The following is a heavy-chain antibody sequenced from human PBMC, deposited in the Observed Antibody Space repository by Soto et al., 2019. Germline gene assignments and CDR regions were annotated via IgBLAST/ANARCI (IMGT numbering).Heavy chain of an antibody. CDR2: ISYDGSNK. J-gene: IGHJ6*02. V-gene: IGHV3-30*18. D-gene: IGHD6-6*01. CDR3: AKFIYSSSSGLLVDYYGMDV. Sequence: GESLKISCAASGFTFSSYGMHWVRQAPGKGLEWVAVISYDGSNKYYADSVKGRFTISRDNSKNTLYLQMNSLRAEDTAVYYCAKFIYSSSSGLLVDYYGMDVWGQGTTVTVSS. CDR1: GFTFSSYG.